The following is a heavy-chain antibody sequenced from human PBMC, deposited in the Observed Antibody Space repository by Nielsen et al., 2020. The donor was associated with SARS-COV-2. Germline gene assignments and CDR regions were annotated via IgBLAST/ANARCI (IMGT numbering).Heavy chain of an antibody. D-gene: IGHD6-6*01. CDR1: GYTFTSYG. J-gene: IGHJ5*02. CDR3: ARDPSIAARRGGWFDP. V-gene: IGHV1-18*01. CDR2: ISAYNGNT. Sequence: ASVKVSCKASGYTFTSYGISWVRQAPGQGLEWMGWISAYNGNTNYAQKLQGRVTMTTDTSTSTAYMELRSLRSDDTAVYYCARDPSIAARRGGWFDPWGQGTLVTVSS.